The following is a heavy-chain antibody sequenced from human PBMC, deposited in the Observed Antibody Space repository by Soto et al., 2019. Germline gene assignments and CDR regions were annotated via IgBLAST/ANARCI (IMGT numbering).Heavy chain of an antibody. Sequence: DVQLVESGGGLVQPGRSLRLSCAASGFTFHDYAMHWVRQAPGKGLEWVSGISWNSGNIGYADSVKGRFSISRDNAKNSLYLQMISLRTEDTALYYCAKMEGSFDYWGQGTLVTVSS. CDR2: ISWNSGNI. D-gene: IGHD3-3*01. J-gene: IGHJ4*02. CDR3: AKMEGSFDY. CDR1: GFTFHDYA. V-gene: IGHV3-9*01.